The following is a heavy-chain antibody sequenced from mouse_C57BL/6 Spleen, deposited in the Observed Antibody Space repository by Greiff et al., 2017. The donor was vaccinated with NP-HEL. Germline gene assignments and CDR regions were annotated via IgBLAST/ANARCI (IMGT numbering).Heavy chain of an antibody. V-gene: IGHV5-4*01. J-gene: IGHJ1*03. CDR1: GFTFSSYA. D-gene: IGHD3-1*01. Sequence: EVKLMESGGGLVKPGGSLKLSCAASGFTFSSYAMSWVRQTPEKRLEWVATISDGGSYTYYPDNVKGRFTISRDNAKNNLYLQMSHLKSEDTAMYYCARDRVTGYFDVWGTGTTVTVSS. CDR3: ARDRVTGYFDV. CDR2: ISDGGSYT.